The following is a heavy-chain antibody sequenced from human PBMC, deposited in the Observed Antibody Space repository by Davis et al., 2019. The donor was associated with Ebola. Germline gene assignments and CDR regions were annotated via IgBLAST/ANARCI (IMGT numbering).Heavy chain of an antibody. D-gene: IGHD1-20*01. CDR1: GFTFSTYW. CDR3: ATVSITETSDY. V-gene: IGHV3-7*01. J-gene: IGHJ4*02. Sequence: GESLKISCAASGFTFSTYWMRWIRQAPGKGLEWVANIKYDGSAKYYVDSVKGRFTISRDNAKTSLSLQMNSLRAEDTAVYYCATVSITETSDYWGQGTLVTVSS. CDR2: IKYDGSAK.